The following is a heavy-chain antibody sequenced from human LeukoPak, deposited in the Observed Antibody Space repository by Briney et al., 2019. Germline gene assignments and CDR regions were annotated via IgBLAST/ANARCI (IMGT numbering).Heavy chain of an antibody. V-gene: IGHV3-33*06. CDR3: AKDAQRVFDYSSSLEH. Sequence: RLSCEASGFTFSHFGMHWVRQAPGKGLEWVAVIGREWSHQYFGDSVKGRFTISRDNFKKTVSLQMDSLRAEDTAVYYCAKDAQRVFDYSSSLEHWGQGSLVTASS. CDR1: GFTFSHFG. D-gene: IGHD4-11*01. CDR2: IGREWSHQ. J-gene: IGHJ1*01.